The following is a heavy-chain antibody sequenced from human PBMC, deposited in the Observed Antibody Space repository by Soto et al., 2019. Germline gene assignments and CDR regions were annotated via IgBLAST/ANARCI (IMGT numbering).Heavy chain of an antibody. Sequence: QLQLQESGSGLVRPSQTLSLTCAVSGDSISRGGYSWTWIRQPPGKALEWIGNIYDSGSTSYNPSLKSRVTISVDRSRNQFSLKLTSVTAADTAVYFCARGSSSYYDYGTDVWGQGTTVTVSS. D-gene: IGHD6-6*01. J-gene: IGHJ6*02. CDR3: ARGSSSYYDYGTDV. CDR1: GDSISRGGYS. V-gene: IGHV4-30-2*01. CDR2: IYDSGST.